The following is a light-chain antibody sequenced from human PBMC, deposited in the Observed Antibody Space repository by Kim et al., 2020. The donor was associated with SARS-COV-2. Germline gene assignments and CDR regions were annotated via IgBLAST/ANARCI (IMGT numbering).Light chain of an antibody. V-gene: IGKV3-15*01. CDR3: RQYYLWPT. J-gene: IGKJ1*01. CDR2: GAS. Sequence: EIVMTQSPATLSVPPGDTATLTCRASQSVSSKVACYRLKPGQAPRLLILGASTRATGVPARFSGSGSGTGYTLTISSLQAEDFAVYYCRQYYLWPTFGQGTKGISN. CDR1: QSVSSK.